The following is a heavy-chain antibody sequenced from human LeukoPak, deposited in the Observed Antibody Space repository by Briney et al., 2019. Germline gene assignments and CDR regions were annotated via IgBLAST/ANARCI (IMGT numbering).Heavy chain of an antibody. J-gene: IGHJ4*02. CDR2: IYYSGST. Sequence: SETLSLTCTVSGGSISSSSYYWGWLRQPPGKGREWIGSIYYSGSTYYNPSLKSRVTISVDTSKNQFSLKLSSVTAADTAVYYCAGVDEDTAMVDCWGQGTLVTVSS. CDR3: AGVDEDTAMVDC. CDR1: GGSISSSSYY. V-gene: IGHV4-39*01. D-gene: IGHD5-18*01.